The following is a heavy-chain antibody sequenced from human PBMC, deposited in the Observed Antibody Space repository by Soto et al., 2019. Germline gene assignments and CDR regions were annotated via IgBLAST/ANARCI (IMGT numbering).Heavy chain of an antibody. D-gene: IGHD3-3*01. V-gene: IGHV3-30*18. CDR3: AKDLVVFFDFWSGSNYYGMDV. J-gene: IGHJ6*02. CDR2: ISYDGSNK. CDR1: GFTFSSYG. Sequence: GGSLRLSCAASGFTFSSYGMHWVRQAPGKGLEWVAVISYDGSNKYYADSVKGRFTISRDNSKNTLYLQMNSLRAEDTAVYYRAKDLVVFFDFWSGSNYYGMDVWGQGTTVTVSS.